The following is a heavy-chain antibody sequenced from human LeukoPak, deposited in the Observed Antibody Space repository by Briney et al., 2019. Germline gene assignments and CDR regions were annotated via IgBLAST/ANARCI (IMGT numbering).Heavy chain of an antibody. D-gene: IGHD5-12*01. Sequence: PSETLFLTCTVSGGSISSYYWSWIRQPPGKGLEWIGYIYYSGDTNYNPALKSRVTISVDTSKNQFSLKLSSVTAADTAVYYCARDGGSRGYDYEIDYWGQGTLVTVSS. V-gene: IGHV4-59*01. J-gene: IGHJ4*02. CDR3: ARDGGSRGYDYEIDY. CDR2: IYYSGDT. CDR1: GGSISSYY.